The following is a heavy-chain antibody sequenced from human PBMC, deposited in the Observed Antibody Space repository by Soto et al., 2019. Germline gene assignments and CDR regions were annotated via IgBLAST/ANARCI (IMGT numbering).Heavy chain of an antibody. CDR3: AKVEGYCSSSSCYGPVGP. D-gene: IGHD2-2*01. CDR2: ISGSGGST. CDR1: GFTFSSYA. V-gene: IGHV3-23*01. J-gene: IGHJ5*02. Sequence: PGGSLRLSCAASGFTFSSYAMSWVRQAPGKGLEWVSAISGSGGSTYYADSVKGRFTISRDNSKNTLYLQMNSLRAEDTAVYYCAKVEGYCSSSSCYGPVGPWGQGTLVTVSS.